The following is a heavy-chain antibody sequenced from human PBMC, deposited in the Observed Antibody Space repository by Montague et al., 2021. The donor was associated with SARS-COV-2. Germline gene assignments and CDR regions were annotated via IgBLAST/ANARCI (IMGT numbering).Heavy chain of an antibody. Sequence: PALVKPTQTLTLTCTFSGFSLSTSGMCVSWIRQPPGKALEWLARXXWGDDKYYSTSLKTRLTISKDTSKNQVVLTMTNMDPVDTATYYCARVQTTVAYDYWGQGTLVTVSS. V-gene: IGHV2-70*11. CDR2: XXWGDDK. CDR3: ARVQTTVAYDY. D-gene: IGHD4-23*01. J-gene: IGHJ4*02. CDR1: GFSLSTSGMC.